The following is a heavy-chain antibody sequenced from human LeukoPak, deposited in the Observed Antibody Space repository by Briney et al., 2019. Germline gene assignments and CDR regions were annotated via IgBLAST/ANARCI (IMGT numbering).Heavy chain of an antibody. CDR2: ISTSSIYI. CDR3: TTLDRYTNGANFDY. Sequence: GGSLRLSCAASGFTFSAYSMNWVRQAPGKGLEWVSSISTSSIYIYYADSVKGRFTVSRDNAKNSLYLQMNSLKTEDTAVYYCTTLDRYTNGANFDYWGQGTLVTVPS. CDR1: GFTFSAYS. D-gene: IGHD2-8*01. V-gene: IGHV3-21*04. J-gene: IGHJ4*02.